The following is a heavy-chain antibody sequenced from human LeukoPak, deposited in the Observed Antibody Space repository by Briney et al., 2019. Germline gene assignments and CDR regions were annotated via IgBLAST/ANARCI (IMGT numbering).Heavy chain of an antibody. CDR3: AKELITMIVVVGRAFDP. D-gene: IGHD3-22*01. CDR1: GFTVSSNY. J-gene: IGHJ5*02. CDR2: ISGSGGST. V-gene: IGHV3-23*01. Sequence: GGSLRLSGAASGFTVSSNYMSWVRQAPGKGLEWVPAISGSGGSTYYADSVKGRFTISRDNSKNTLYLQMNSLRAEDTAVYYCAKELITMIVVVGRAFDPWGQGTLVTVSS.